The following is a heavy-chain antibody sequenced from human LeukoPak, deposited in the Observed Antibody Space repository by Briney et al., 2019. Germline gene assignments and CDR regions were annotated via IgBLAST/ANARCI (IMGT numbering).Heavy chain of an antibody. D-gene: IGHD1-26*01. CDR2: IGSKGNSNPT. V-gene: IGHV3-73*01. Sequence: HPGGSLRLLCAASGFTFSGSAVLWVPQASGKGGEGVGRIGSKGNSNPTAYAASVKGRFTLSRDDSKNTAYLQMNSLKTEDTAVYYCTRVNPTSGIYYDALDIWGEGTMVTVSS. CDR3: TRVNPTSGIYYDALDI. J-gene: IGHJ3*02. CDR1: GFTFSGSA.